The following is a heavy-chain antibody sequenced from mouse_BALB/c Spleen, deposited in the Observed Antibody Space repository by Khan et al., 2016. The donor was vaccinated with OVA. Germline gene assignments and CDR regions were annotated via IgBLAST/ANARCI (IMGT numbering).Heavy chain of an antibody. CDR1: GYTFTSYW. CDR2: IVPGSDSP. Sequence: DLVKPGASVKLSCKASGYTFTSYWINWIKQRPGQGLEWIGRIVPGSDSPYYNEMFKGKATLTVDTSSSTAYIQLSSLSSEDSTVYFCARAMGGKVPLDYWGQGTTLTVSS. D-gene: IGHD1-1*02. CDR3: ARAMGGKVPLDY. V-gene: IGHV1S41*01. J-gene: IGHJ2*01.